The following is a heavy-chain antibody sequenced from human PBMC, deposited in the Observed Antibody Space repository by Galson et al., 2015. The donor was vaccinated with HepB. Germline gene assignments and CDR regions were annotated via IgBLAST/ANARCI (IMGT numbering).Heavy chain of an antibody. Sequence: ETLSLTCTVSGGSISSSSYYWGWIRQPPGKGLEWIGSIYYSGSTYYNPSLKSRVTISVDTSKNQFSLKLSSVTAADTAVYYCARDRDCSSTSCYYNWFDPWGQGTLVTVSS. CDR2: IYYSGST. V-gene: IGHV4-39*07. CDR3: ARDRDCSSTSCYYNWFDP. D-gene: IGHD2-2*01. J-gene: IGHJ5*02. CDR1: GGSISSSSYY.